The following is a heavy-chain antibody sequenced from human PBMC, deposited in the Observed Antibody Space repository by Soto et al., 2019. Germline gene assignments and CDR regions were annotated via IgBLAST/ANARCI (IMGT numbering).Heavy chain of an antibody. Sequence: QVQLQQWGAGLLKPSETLSLTCAVYGGSFSGYYWSWIRQPPGKGLEWIGDINHSGSTNYNPSLNSRVTIAVDPSKNQLPLKLSSVTAADTAVYYWARGLPLWFGAGSWFDPWGQGTLVTFSS. V-gene: IGHV4-34*01. CDR1: GGSFSGYY. D-gene: IGHD3-10*01. CDR3: ARGLPLWFGAGSWFDP. CDR2: INHSGST. J-gene: IGHJ5*02.